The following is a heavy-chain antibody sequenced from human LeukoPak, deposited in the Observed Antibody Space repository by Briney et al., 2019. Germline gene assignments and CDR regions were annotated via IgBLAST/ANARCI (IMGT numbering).Heavy chain of an antibody. Sequence: PGGSLRLSCAASGFTFSSYEMNWVRQAPGKGLEWVSYISSSGSTIYYADSVKGRFTISRDNAKNSLYLQMNSPRAEDTAVYYCARAGEGYSSSWYYFDYWGQGTLVTVSS. CDR1: GFTFSSYE. CDR2: ISSSGSTI. J-gene: IGHJ4*02. CDR3: ARAGEGYSSSWYYFDY. V-gene: IGHV3-48*03. D-gene: IGHD6-13*01.